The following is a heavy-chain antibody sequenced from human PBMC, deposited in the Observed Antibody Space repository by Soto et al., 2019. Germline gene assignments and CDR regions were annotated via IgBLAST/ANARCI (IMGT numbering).Heavy chain of an antibody. J-gene: IGHJ4*02. CDR1: GGSITSSSYY. CDR3: VRSTIAPRLFMYPFDY. V-gene: IGHV4-39*01. D-gene: IGHD6-6*01. CDR2: IYYDGNT. Sequence: SETLSLTCTVSGGSITSSSYYWGWIRQSPGKGLECIANIYYDGNTYYNPSLKSRVTISLDTSKNQLSLRLNSVTAADTAVYYCVRSTIAPRLFMYPFDYWGQGTLVTVSS.